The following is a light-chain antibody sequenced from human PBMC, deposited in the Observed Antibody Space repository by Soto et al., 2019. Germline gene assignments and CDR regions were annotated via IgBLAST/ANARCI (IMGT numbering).Light chain of an antibody. V-gene: IGLV2-14*01. CDR2: DVS. CDR1: STDVGGYNH. CDR3: NSYSSSTTLYL. J-gene: IGLJ1*01. Sequence: QSALTQPASVSGSPGQSITISCTGTSTDVGGYNHVSWYQQHPGKAPKLMISDVSNRPSGVSIRFSGSKSGNTASLTISGLQAEDEADYYCNSYSSSTTLYLFGTGTKVTVL.